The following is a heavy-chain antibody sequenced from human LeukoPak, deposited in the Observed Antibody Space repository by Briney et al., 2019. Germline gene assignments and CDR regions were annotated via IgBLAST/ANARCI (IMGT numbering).Heavy chain of an antibody. D-gene: IGHD6-13*01. CDR2: IYSGGST. V-gene: IGHV3-53*01. Sequence: TGGSLRLSCAASGFTVSSNYMSWVRQAPGKGLEWVSVIYSGGSTYYADSVKGRFTISRDNSKNTLYLQMNSLRAEDTAVYYCAKDGDSSSVGDYWGQGTLVTVSS. CDR3: AKDGDSSSVGDY. J-gene: IGHJ4*02. CDR1: GFTVSSNY.